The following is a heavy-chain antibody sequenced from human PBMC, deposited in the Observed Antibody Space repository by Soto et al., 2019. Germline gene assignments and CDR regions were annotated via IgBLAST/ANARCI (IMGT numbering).Heavy chain of an antibody. CDR3: ARLGDNNYQYKYNGFDP. V-gene: IGHV5-51*01. Sequence: PGESLKISCKASGYSFATYWIGWVRHMPGKGLELMGIIYPGDSNARYSPSFQGQVTISADKSISTAYLHWSGLKASDTAMYYCARLGDNNYQYKYNGFDPWGQGTLVTVSS. CDR1: GYSFATYW. D-gene: IGHD4-4*01. CDR2: IYPGDSNA. J-gene: IGHJ5*02.